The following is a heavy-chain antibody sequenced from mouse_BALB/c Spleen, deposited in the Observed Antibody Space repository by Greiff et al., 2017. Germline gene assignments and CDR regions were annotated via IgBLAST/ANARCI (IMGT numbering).Heavy chain of an antibody. Sequence: EVQLVESGGGLVQPGGSLKLSCAASGFTFSSYTMSWVRQTPEKRLEWVAYISNGGGSTYYPDTVKGRFTISRDNAKNTLYLQMSSLKSEDTAMYYCARQWDRYDEGVWFAYWGQGTLVTVSA. J-gene: IGHJ3*01. CDR2: ISNGGGST. CDR3: ARQWDRYDEGVWFAY. CDR1: GFTFSSYT. D-gene: IGHD2-14*01. V-gene: IGHV5-12-2*01.